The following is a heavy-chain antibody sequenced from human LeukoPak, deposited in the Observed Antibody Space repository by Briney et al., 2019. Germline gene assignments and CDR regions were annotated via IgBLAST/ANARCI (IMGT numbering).Heavy chain of an antibody. D-gene: IGHD6-13*01. V-gene: IGHV3-23*01. CDR2: IIGSGGST. CDR1: GFTFSTYA. Sequence: GGSLRLACAASGFTFSTYAMSWVRQAPGEVLGWVSAIIGSGGSTYYADPVKGRFTISRDNSKNTLYLQMNSLTAEDTAVYYCAKGYSNSWTYYYGMDVWGQGTTVTVSS. CDR3: AKGYSNSWTYYYGMDV. J-gene: IGHJ6*02.